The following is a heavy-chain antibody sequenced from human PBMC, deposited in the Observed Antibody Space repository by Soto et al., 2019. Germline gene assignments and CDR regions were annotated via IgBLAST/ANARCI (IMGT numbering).Heavy chain of an antibody. CDR3: ARRRGYSYGYSGY. V-gene: IGHV4-34*01. Sequence: QVQLQQWGAGLLKPSETLSLTCAVYGGSFSGYYWSWIRQPPGKGLEWIGEINHSGSTNYNPSLKSRVTKSVDTSKTQFSLKLSSVTAADTAVYYCARRRGYSYGYSGYWGQGTLVTVSS. CDR1: GGSFSGYY. D-gene: IGHD5-18*01. J-gene: IGHJ4*02. CDR2: INHSGST.